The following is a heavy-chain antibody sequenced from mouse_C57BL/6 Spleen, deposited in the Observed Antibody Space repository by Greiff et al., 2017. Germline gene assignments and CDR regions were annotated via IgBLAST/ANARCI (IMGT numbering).Heavy chain of an antibody. J-gene: IGHJ4*01. CDR1: GFSLSTFGMG. Sequence: QVTLKESGPGILQPSQTLSLTCSFSGFSLSTFGMGVGWIRQPSGKGLEWLAHIWWDDDKYYNPALKSRLTISKDTSKNQVFLKIANVDTADTATYYCARIEGGGYDDEEYYYAMDYWGQGTSVTVSS. CDR3: ARIEGGGYDDEEYYYAMDY. CDR2: IWWDDDK. V-gene: IGHV8-8*01. D-gene: IGHD2-2*01.